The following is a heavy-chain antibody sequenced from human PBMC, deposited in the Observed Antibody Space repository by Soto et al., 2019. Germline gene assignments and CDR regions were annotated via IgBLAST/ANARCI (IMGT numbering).Heavy chain of an antibody. CDR3: SSTLAVVSGYSPYFDI. CDR1: GASIRSGGDY. Sequence: QLQLQESGPGLVKPSETLSLTCTVSGASIRSGGDYWSWIRQHPGMGMEWIGYIYYSGSADYNPTLMSRVTMSADTSKNQFSLNLSSVTAADTAIYYCSSTLAVVSGYSPYFDIWGQGILVTVSS. CDR2: IYYSGSA. J-gene: IGHJ4*02. D-gene: IGHD3-3*01. V-gene: IGHV4-31*03.